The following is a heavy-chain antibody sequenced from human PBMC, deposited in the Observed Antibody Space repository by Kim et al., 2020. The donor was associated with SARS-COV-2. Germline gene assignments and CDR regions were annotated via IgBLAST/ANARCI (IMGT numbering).Heavy chain of an antibody. CDR3: ARRGDFDY. V-gene: IGHV4-59*13. CDR2: IYNSGTT. CDR1: DGSISTYY. Sequence: SETLSLTCTVSDGSISTYYWSWIRQPPGKGLEYIGCIYNSGTTNYNSSLKSRVTISVDTSKNQVSLRLSSVTAADTAVYYCARRGDFDYWGQGTLVTVSS. D-gene: IGHD3-10*01. J-gene: IGHJ4*02.